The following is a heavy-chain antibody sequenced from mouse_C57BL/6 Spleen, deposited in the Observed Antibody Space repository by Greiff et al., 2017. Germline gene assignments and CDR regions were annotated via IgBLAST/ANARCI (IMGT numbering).Heavy chain of an antibody. V-gene: IGHV1-15*01. Sequence: QVQLQQSGAELVRPGASVTLSCKASGYTFTDYEMHWVKQTPVHGLEWIGAIDPETGGTAYNQKFKGMAILTADKSSSTAYMELRSLTSEDSAVYYCTTRFNWGQGTTRTVSS. CDR3: TTRFN. CDR1: GYTFTDYE. J-gene: IGHJ2*01. CDR2: IDPETGGT.